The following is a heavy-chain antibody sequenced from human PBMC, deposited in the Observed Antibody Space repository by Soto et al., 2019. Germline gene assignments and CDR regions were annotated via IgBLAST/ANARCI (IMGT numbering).Heavy chain of an antibody. Sequence: EVQLVESGGGLVQPGGSLRLSCAASGFTFSIYEMNWVRQAPGKGLEWVSYISSSGSTIYYADSVKGRFTISRENAKNSLYLQMNSLRAEDTAVYYCARVTSVAGAFDIWGQGTMVTVSS. D-gene: IGHD6-19*01. CDR1: GFTFSIYE. V-gene: IGHV3-48*03. J-gene: IGHJ3*02. CDR2: ISSSGSTI. CDR3: ARVTSVAGAFDI.